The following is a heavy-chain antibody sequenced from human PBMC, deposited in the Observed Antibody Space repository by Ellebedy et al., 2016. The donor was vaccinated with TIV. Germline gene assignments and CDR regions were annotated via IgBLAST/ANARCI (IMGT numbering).Heavy chain of an antibody. Sequence: GESLKISCAASGFTFRRYAMAWVRQAPGKGPEWVSAIGPTSDYTFYADSVKGRFTFSRDNSKNTLYLQMDSLRVEDTAVYYCAKEPVSRSSLSFDYWGQGSRVTVAS. D-gene: IGHD6-13*01. J-gene: IGHJ4*02. V-gene: IGHV3-23*01. CDR1: GFTFRRYA. CDR2: IGPTSDYT. CDR3: AKEPVSRSSLSFDY.